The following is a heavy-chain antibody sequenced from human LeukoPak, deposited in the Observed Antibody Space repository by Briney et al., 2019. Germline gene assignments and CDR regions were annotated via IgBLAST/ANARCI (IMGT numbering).Heavy chain of an antibody. CDR3: ARRWFGELYAFDI. J-gene: IGHJ3*02. V-gene: IGHV4-39*01. CDR2: MYYSGNT. CDR1: GGSITSNSYY. Sequence: SETLSLTCTVSGGSITSNSYYWGWIRQPPGKGLEWIGTMYYSGNTYYNPSLKSRVTISVDTSKNQFPLKLTPVTAADTAVYYCARRWFGELYAFDIWGQGTMVTVSS. D-gene: IGHD3-10*01.